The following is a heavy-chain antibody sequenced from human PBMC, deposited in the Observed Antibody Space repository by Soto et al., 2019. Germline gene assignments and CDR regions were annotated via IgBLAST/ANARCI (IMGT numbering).Heavy chain of an antibody. CDR1: GGTFSSYS. V-gene: IGHV1-69*06. Sequence: SVKVSCKASGGTFSSYSISWVRQAPGQGLEWMGGIIPIFGTANYAQKFQGRVTITADKSTSTAYMELSSLRSEDTAVYYCARLMALYYYYGMDVWGQGTTVTVSS. CDR2: IIPIFGTA. CDR3: ARLMALYYYYGMDV. J-gene: IGHJ6*02. D-gene: IGHD2-8*01.